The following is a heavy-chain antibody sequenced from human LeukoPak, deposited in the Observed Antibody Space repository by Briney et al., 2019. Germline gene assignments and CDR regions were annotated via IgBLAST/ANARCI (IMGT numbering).Heavy chain of an antibody. CDR2: FDPEDGET. CDR3: ATVPIYGGDPLGY. CDR1: GYTLTELS. D-gene: IGHD2-21*02. J-gene: IGHJ4*02. Sequence: ASVTVSCTVSGYTLTELSMHWVRQAPGKGLEWMGGFDPEDGETIYAQKFQGRVTMTEDTSTDTAYMELSSLRSEDTAVYYCATVPIYGGDPLGYWGQGTLVTVSS. V-gene: IGHV1-24*01.